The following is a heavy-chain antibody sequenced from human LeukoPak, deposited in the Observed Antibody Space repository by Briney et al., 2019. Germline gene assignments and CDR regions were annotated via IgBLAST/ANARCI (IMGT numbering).Heavy chain of an antibody. V-gene: IGHV3-30*02. CDR1: GFTFSFYG. CDR3: ASPLNYDSSGYYLAS. CDR2: IRKDGSNQ. D-gene: IGHD3-22*01. J-gene: IGHJ4*02. Sequence: GGSLRLSCAASGFTFSFYGMHWVRQAPRKGLEWVAFIRKDGSNQFYADSVKGRFTISRDNSKNSLYLQMNSLRAEDTAVYYCASPLNYDSSGYYLASWGQGTLVTVSS.